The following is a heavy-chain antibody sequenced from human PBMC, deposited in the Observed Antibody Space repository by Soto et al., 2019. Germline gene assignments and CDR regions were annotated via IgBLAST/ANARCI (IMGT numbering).Heavy chain of an antibody. V-gene: IGHV3-33*01. CDR3: ARDRNLVATIGVRRQFYYYALDV. J-gene: IGHJ6*02. D-gene: IGHD5-12*01. Sequence: GGSLRLSCATSGFTFSKHGMHWVRLAPGKGLEWVAILWYDGSLEYYADSVKGRFTISRDNSQNTLYLQMNNLGVEDTAIYFCARDRNLVATIGVRRQFYYYALDVWGQGTTVTVSS. CDR1: GFTFSKHG. CDR2: LWYDGSLE.